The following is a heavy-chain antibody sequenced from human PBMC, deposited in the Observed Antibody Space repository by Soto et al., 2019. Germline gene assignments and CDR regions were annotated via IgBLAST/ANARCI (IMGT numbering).Heavy chain of an antibody. Sequence: SETLSLTCTVSGDSIISSDYYWGWVRQPPGKGLEWIGSIFYLGSSYYNPSLKSRVTMSVDTSKNQFSLRLSSVTAADTALYFCAKHSLALRKNNWFDSWGQGIMVTVSS. J-gene: IGHJ5*01. CDR2: IFYLGSS. V-gene: IGHV4-39*01. CDR3: AKHSLALRKNNWFDS. CDR1: GDSIISSDYY. D-gene: IGHD3-3*02.